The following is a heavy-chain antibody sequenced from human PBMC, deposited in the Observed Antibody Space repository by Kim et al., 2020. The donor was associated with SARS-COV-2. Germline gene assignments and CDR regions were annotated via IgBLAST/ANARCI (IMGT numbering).Heavy chain of an antibody. V-gene: IGHV5-51*01. J-gene: IGHJ1*01. D-gene: IGHD3-10*01. CDR2: IYPGDSDT. CDR3: ARQSGVGYYGSGSHGYFQH. CDR1: GYSFTGYW. Sequence: GESLKISCKGSGYSFTGYWIGWVRQMPGKGLEWMGIIYPGDSDTRYSPSFQGQVTISADKSISTAYLQWSSLKASDTAMYYCARQSGVGYYGSGSHGYFQHWGQGTLVTVSS.